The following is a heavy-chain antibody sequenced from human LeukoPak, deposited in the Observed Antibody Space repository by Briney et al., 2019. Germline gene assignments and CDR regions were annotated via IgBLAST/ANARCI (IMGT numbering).Heavy chain of an antibody. CDR2: ISSNGVNT. Sequence: GGSLRLSCAASGFSFGSYVMHWVRQAPGKGLEYVSSISSNGVNTYYANSVKGRFTISRDNAKNTLHLQMGSLRVEDTAVYYCASYYDGKPPDSQDGYWGQGTLVTVSS. CDR3: ASYYDGKPPDSQDGY. J-gene: IGHJ4*02. D-gene: IGHD3-22*01. V-gene: IGHV3-64*01. CDR1: GFSFGSYV.